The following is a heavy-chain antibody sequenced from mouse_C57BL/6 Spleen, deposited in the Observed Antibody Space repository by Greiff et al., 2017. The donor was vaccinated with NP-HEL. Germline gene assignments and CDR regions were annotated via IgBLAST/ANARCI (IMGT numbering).Heavy chain of an antibody. D-gene: IGHD2-4*01. V-gene: IGHV1-47*01. CDR3: ARGDDYDEAWFAY. CDR2: FHPYNDDT. Sequence: VQLQESGAELVKPGASVKMSCKASGYTFTTYPIEWMKQNHGKSLEWIGNFHPYNDDTKYNEKFKGKATLTVEKSSSTVYLELSRLTSDDSAVYYCARGDDYDEAWFAYWGQGTLVTVSA. CDR1: GYTFTTYP. J-gene: IGHJ3*01.